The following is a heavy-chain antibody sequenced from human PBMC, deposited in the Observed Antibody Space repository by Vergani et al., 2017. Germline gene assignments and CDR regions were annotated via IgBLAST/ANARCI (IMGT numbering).Heavy chain of an antibody. J-gene: IGHJ4*02. V-gene: IGHV3-30*18. CDR1: GFTSSYYG. CDR3: AKDSHLWELLSWHYFDY. Sequence: QVHLVESGGGVVQPGRSLRLSCVVSGFTSSYYGMHWVRQAPGKGLEWVAVISYDGSNKYYADSVKGRFTISRDNSKNTLYLQMNSLRAEDTAVYYCAKDSHLWELLSWHYFDYWGQGTLVTVSS. CDR2: ISYDGSNK. D-gene: IGHD1-26*01.